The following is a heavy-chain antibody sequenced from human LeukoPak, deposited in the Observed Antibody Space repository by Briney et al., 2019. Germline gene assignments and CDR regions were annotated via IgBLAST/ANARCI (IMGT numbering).Heavy chain of an antibody. CDR1: KFIFSNYW. CDR2: IKKTGSET. J-gene: IGHJ4*02. D-gene: IGHD2-15*01. CDR3: AREDGYCSGGNCYSYFDS. Sequence: GGSLRLSCAASKFIFSNYWMSWVRQAPGKGLEWVVYIKKTGSETHYVDSVKGRFTITRDNARNSLFLQMNSLRAEDTAVYYCAREDGYCSGGNCYSYFDSWGQGTLVTVSS. V-gene: IGHV3-7*01.